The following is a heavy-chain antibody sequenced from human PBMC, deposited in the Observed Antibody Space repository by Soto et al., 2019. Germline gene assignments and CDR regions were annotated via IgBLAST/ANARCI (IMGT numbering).Heavy chain of an antibody. D-gene: IGHD6-13*01. J-gene: IGHJ4*02. CDR2: IWYDGSNK. Sequence: PGGSLRLSYAASGLTFSNHGMRWVRQAPGKGLEWVAVIWYDGSNKYYADSVKGRFTISRDNSKNTLYLQMNSLRAEDTAVYYCARAAAAHFDYWGQGTLVTVSS. CDR3: ARAAAAHFDY. V-gene: IGHV3-33*08. CDR1: GLTFSNHG.